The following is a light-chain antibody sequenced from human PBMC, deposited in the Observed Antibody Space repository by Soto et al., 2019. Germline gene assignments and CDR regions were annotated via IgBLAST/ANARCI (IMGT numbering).Light chain of an antibody. CDR3: QXPNSFPIT. CDR1: QGISSW. V-gene: IGKV1-12*01. CDR2: AAS. Sequence: DVQMTQSPSSVSASVGDRVTITCRASQGISSWLAWYQQKPGKAPKLLIYAASSLQSGVPSRFSGSGSGTDFTLTISSMQPEXXATXYXQXPNSFPITFGQGTRLEIK. J-gene: IGKJ5*01.